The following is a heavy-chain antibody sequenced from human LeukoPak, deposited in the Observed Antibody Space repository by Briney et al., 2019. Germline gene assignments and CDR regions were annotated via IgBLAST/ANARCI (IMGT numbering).Heavy chain of an antibody. D-gene: IGHD2-8*01. Sequence: PGGSLRLSCAASGFTFSSYSMNWVRQAPGKGLEWVSSISSSSSYIYYADSVKGRFTISRDNAKNSLYLQMNSLRAEDTAVYHCASGTSRGVFDIWGQGTMATVSS. CDR3: ASGTSRGVFDI. J-gene: IGHJ3*02. CDR2: ISSSSSYI. CDR1: GFTFSSYS. V-gene: IGHV3-21*01.